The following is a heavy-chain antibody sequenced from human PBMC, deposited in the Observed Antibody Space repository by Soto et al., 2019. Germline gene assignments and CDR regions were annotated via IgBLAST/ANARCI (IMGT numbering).Heavy chain of an antibody. CDR3: ARHEGWTGPDQ. CDR1: GASIGSGGW. D-gene: IGHD2-8*02. CDR2: IFHDGNT. Sequence: SETLSLTCAVSGASIGSGGWWGWVRQPPGKGLEWIAEIFHDGNTNYSPSLKSRVTISVDKSQNQFSLNVYSVTAADTAVYYCARHEGWTGPDQWGQGTLVTVSS. V-gene: IGHV4-4*02. J-gene: IGHJ5*02.